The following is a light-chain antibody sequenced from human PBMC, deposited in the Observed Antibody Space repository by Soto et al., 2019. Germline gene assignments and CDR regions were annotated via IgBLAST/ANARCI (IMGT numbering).Light chain of an antibody. CDR2: DVS. Sequence: SVLTPPPRETGSLGLSTATSCTGTSSDVGGYNYVSWYQQHPGKVPKLMIYDVSRRPSGVSNRFSGSKSGNTASLTISGLQAEDEADYYCSSYTSSSTRVFGAVTKVTVL. CDR1: SSDVGGYNY. V-gene: IGLV2-14*01. J-gene: IGLJ1*01. CDR3: SSYTSSSTRV.